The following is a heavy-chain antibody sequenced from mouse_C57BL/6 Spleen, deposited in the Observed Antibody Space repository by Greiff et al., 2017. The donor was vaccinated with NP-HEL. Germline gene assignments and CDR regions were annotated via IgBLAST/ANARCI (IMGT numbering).Heavy chain of an antibody. V-gene: IGHV1-52*01. Sequence: LQQPGAELVRPGSSVKLSCKASGYTFTSYWMHWVKQRPIQGLEWIGNIDPSDSETHYNQKFKDKATLTVDKSSSTAYMQLSSLTSEDSAVYYCAGGSSRYYYAMDYWGQGTSVTVSS. J-gene: IGHJ4*01. CDR3: AGGSSRYYYAMDY. CDR1: GYTFTSYW. CDR2: IDPSDSET. D-gene: IGHD1-1*01.